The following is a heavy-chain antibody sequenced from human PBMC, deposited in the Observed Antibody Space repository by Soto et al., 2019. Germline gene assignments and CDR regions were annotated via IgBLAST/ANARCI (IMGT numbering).Heavy chain of an antibody. CDR2: IIPIFGTA. V-gene: IGHV1-69*13. Sequence: SVKVSCKASGGTFSSYAISWVRQAPGQGLEWMGGIIPIFGTANYAQKFQGRVTITADESTSTAYMELSSLRSQDTAVYYCARDPLPGGGDDAFDIWGQGTMVTVSS. J-gene: IGHJ3*02. CDR1: GGTFSSYA. D-gene: IGHD2-21*02. CDR3: ARDPLPGGGDDAFDI.